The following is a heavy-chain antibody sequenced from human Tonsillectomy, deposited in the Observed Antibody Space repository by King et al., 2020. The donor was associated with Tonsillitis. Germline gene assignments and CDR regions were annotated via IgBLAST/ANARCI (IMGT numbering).Heavy chain of an antibody. D-gene: IGHD5-18*01. V-gene: IGHV3-30*04. CDR2: ISYDGSNK. CDR3: ARGIQLWLDAFDI. Sequence: VQLVESGGGVVQPGRSLRLSCAASGFTFSSYAMHWVRQAPGKGLEWVAVISYDGSNKYYADSVKGRFTISRDNSKNTLYLQMNSLRAEDTAVYYCARGIQLWLDAFDIWGQGTMVTVSS. J-gene: IGHJ3*02. CDR1: GFTFSSYA.